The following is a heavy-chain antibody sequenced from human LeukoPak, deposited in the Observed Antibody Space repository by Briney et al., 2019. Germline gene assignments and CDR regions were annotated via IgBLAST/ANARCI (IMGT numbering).Heavy chain of an antibody. J-gene: IGHJ4*02. V-gene: IGHV3-30-3*01. CDR3: ARDGGAAAGRGFDY. Sequence: PGGSLRLSCAASGFTFSSYAMHWVRQAPGKGLEWVAVISYDGSNKYYADSVKGRFTISRDNSKNTLYLQMNSQRAEDTAVYYCARDGGAAAGRGFDYWGQGTLVTVSS. CDR2: ISYDGSNK. D-gene: IGHD6-13*01. CDR1: GFTFSSYA.